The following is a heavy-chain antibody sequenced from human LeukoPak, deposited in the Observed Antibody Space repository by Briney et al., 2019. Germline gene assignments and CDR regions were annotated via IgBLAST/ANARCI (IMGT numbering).Heavy chain of an antibody. D-gene: IGHD6-13*01. CDR1: GGSISSYY. V-gene: IGHV4-59*08. Sequence: SETLSLTCTVSGGSISSYYWSWIRQPPGKGLEWIGYIYYSGSTNYNPSLKSRVTISVDTSKNQFSLKRSSVTAADTAVYYCARHSSSWYFYGMDVWGQGTTVTVSS. CDR3: ARHSSSWYFYGMDV. CDR2: IYYSGST. J-gene: IGHJ6*02.